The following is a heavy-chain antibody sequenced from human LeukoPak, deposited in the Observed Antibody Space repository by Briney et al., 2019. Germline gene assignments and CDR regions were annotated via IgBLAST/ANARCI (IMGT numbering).Heavy chain of an antibody. CDR2: IKSDGTT. Sequence: GGSLRLSCAASGFTFSNYWMHWVRQVPGKGLVWVSYIKSDGTTNYADSVKGRFTISRDNAKSTLSLQMNSLRAEDTALYYCARDRYSYDHWGQGTLVTVSS. D-gene: IGHD3-3*01. J-gene: IGHJ4*02. V-gene: IGHV3-74*01. CDR3: ARDRYSYDH. CDR1: GFTFSNYW.